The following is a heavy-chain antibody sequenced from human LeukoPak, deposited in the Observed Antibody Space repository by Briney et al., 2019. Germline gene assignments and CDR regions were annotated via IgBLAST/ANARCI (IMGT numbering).Heavy chain of an antibody. Sequence: ASVKVSCKASGYTFTSYNITWVRQGPGQGLEWMAWISPYNGNTNYAQNLQGRVTLTLDTSTTTAYMELRSLRSDDTAVYYCAGRVSNWFDPWGQGTLVTVSS. CDR1: GYTFTSYN. J-gene: IGHJ5*02. CDR3: AGRVSNWFDP. CDR2: ISPYNGNT. V-gene: IGHV1-18*04.